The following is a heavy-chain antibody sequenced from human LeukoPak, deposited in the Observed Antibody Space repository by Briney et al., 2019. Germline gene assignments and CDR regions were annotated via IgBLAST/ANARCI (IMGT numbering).Heavy chain of an antibody. CDR1: GGSISSNTYF. D-gene: IGHD5/OR15-5a*01. Sequence: KSWETLSLTCNVSGGSISSNTYFWCWIRRPPGKGLGWIGSIRYSGSTYYNPSLKSRVTISVDTSKNQFSLNLSSLTAADTAVYYCATSDTVSTYNWFDPWGQGTLVTVS. J-gene: IGHJ5*02. CDR2: IRYSGST. CDR3: ATSDTVSTYNWFDP. V-gene: IGHV4-39*01.